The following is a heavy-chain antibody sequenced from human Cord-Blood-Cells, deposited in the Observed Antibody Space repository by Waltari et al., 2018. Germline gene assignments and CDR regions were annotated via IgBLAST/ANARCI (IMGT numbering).Heavy chain of an antibody. CDR1: GFTFSSYG. CDR3: AKENQAFDI. V-gene: IGHV3-30*02. CDR2: IRYDGSNK. J-gene: IGHJ3*02. D-gene: IGHD2-2*01. Sequence: QVQLVESGGGVVQPGGSLRLSCAASGFTFSSYGMHWVRQAPGKGLGWVALIRYDGSNKYYADSVKGRFTISRDNSKNTLYLQMNSLRAEDTAVYYCAKENQAFDIWGQGTMVTVSS.